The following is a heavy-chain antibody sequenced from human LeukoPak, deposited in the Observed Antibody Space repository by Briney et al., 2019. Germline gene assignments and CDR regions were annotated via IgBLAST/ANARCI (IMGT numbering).Heavy chain of an antibody. D-gene: IGHD5-18*01. CDR2: ISSSGSTI. CDR1: GFTFSSYS. V-gene: IGHV3-48*04. J-gene: IGHJ4*02. CDR3: ARVVDTAMNY. Sequence: GGSLRLSCVASGFTFSSYSMNWVRQAPGKGLEWVSYISSSGSTIYYADSVKGRFTISRDNAKNSLYLQMNSLRAEDTAVYYCARVVDTAMNYWGQGTLVTVSS.